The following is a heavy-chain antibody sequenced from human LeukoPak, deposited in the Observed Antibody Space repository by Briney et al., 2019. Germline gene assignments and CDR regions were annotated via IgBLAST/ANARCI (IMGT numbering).Heavy chain of an antibody. V-gene: IGHV1-24*01. D-gene: IGHD3-22*01. CDR2: FDPEDGET. J-gene: IGHJ3*02. CDR1: GYTLTELS. CDR3: ATVRTNSGYVDAFDI. Sequence: ASVKVSCKVSGYTLTELSMHWVRQAPGKGLEWMGGFDPEDGETIYAQKFQGRVTMTEDTSTDTAYMELSSLRSEDTAVYYCATVRTNSGYVDAFDIWGQGTMVTVSS.